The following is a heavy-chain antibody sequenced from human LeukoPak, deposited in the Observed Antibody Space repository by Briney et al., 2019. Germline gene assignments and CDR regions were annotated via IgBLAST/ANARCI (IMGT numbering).Heavy chain of an antibody. Sequence: PSETLSLTCTVSGGSISSSSYYWGWIRQPPGKGLEWIGSIYYSGSTYYNPSLKSRVTISVDTSKNQFSLKLSSVTAADTAVYYCARDSLGSGWYEGRVFDYWGQGTLVTVSS. J-gene: IGHJ4*02. CDR1: GGSISSSSYY. D-gene: IGHD6-19*01. CDR2: IYYSGST. CDR3: ARDSLGSGWYEGRVFDY. V-gene: IGHV4-39*07.